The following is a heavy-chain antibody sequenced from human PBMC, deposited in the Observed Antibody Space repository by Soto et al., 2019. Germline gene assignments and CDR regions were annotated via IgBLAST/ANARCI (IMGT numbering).Heavy chain of an antibody. Sequence: GGSLRLSCAASGFTFSSYDMHWVRQATGKGLERVSATGTAGDTYYPGSVKGRFTISRENAKNSLYLQMNSLRAGDTAVYYCARGSYDSSGQFDYWGQGTLVTVSS. J-gene: IGHJ4*02. D-gene: IGHD3-22*01. CDR2: TGTAGDT. CDR3: ARGSYDSSGQFDY. CDR1: GFTFSSYD. V-gene: IGHV3-13*01.